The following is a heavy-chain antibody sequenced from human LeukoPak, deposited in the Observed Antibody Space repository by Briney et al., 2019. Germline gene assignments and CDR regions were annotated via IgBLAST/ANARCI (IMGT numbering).Heavy chain of an antibody. J-gene: IGHJ4*02. CDR2: IKQDGSEK. CDR1: GFTFSSYW. V-gene: IGHV3-7*01. D-gene: IGHD2-2*02. Sequence: GGSLRLSCAASGFTFSSYWMSWVRQAPGKGLEWVANIKQDGSEKYYVDSVKGRFTISRDNAKNSLYLQMNSLRAEDTAVCYCARDAFVVVPAAIPYYFDYWGQGTLVTVSS. CDR3: ARDAFVVVPAAIPYYFDY.